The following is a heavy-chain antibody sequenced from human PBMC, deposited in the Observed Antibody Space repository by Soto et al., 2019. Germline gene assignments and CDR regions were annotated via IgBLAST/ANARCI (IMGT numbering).Heavy chain of an antibody. D-gene: IGHD3-10*01. Sequence: PSETLSLTCTVSGGSISSYYWSWIRQPPGKGLEWIGYIYYSGSTNYNPSLKSRVTMSVDTPKNQFSLKLSSVTAADTAVYYCARRGYGPGFPYYYGMDVWGQGTTVTVSS. J-gene: IGHJ6*02. CDR2: IYYSGST. CDR3: ARRGYGPGFPYYYGMDV. CDR1: GGSISSYY. V-gene: IGHV4-59*01.